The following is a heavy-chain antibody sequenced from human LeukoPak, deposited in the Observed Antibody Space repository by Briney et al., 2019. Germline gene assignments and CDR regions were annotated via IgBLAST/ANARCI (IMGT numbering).Heavy chain of an antibody. V-gene: IGHV3-23*01. CDR1: GFTFSSYA. Sequence: PGGSLRLSCAASGFTFSSYAMSWVRQAPGKGLEWVSAISGSGGSTYYADSVKGRFTISRDNSKNTLYLQMNSLRAEDTAVYYCAKDQGYSTNYYYYYMDVWGKGTTVTVSS. D-gene: IGHD5-18*01. J-gene: IGHJ6*03. CDR3: AKDQGYSTNYYYYYMDV. CDR2: ISGSGGST.